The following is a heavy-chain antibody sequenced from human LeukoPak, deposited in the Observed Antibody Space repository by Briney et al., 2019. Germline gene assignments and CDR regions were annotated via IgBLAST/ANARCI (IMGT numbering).Heavy chain of an antibody. D-gene: IGHD5-18*01. CDR2: INHSGST. J-gene: IGHJ3*02. Sequence: PSETLSLTCAVYGGSFSGYYWSWIRQPPGKGLEWIGEINHSGSTNYNPSLKSRVTISVDTSKNQFYLKLSSVTAADTAMYYCARSKTRGYSYGYPPGVFDIWGQGTMVTVSS. CDR1: GGSFSGYY. V-gene: IGHV4-34*01. CDR3: ARSKTRGYSYGYPPGVFDI.